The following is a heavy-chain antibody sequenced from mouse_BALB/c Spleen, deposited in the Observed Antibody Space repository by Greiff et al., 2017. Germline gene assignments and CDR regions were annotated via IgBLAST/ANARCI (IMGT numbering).Heavy chain of an antibody. J-gene: IGHJ4*01. Sequence: VQVVESGPGLVAPSQSLSITCTVSGFSLTGYGVNWVRQPPGKGLEWLGMIWGDGSTDYNSALKSRLSISKDNSKSQVFLKMNSLQTDDTARYYCARRGDYYGYDYAMDYWGQGTSVTVSS. D-gene: IGHD2-2*01. V-gene: IGHV2-6-7*01. CDR1: GFSLTGYG. CDR2: IWGDGST. CDR3: ARRGDYYGYDYAMDY.